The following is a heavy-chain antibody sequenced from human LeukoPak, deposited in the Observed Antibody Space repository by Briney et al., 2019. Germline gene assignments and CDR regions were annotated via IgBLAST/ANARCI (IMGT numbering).Heavy chain of an antibody. CDR3: ATRNADSFYFDY. CDR1: DDDIRMYNW. D-gene: IGHD4-17*01. Sequence: SGTLSLTCDVSDDDIRMYNWWSWVRQSPGKGLEWIGEMSRAGYSNFNPSLRSRATISIDTSGSAVSLTLTSVTAADTAVYFCATRNADSFYFDYWGRGILVTVSS. CDR2: MSRAGYS. V-gene: IGHV4-4*02. J-gene: IGHJ4*02.